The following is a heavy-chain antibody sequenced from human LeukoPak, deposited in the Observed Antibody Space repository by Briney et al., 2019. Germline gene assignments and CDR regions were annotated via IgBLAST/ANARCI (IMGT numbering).Heavy chain of an antibody. CDR3: ASGDYGDPPLNY. Sequence: GASVKVSCKASGYTFTSYGISWVRQAPGQGLEWMGWINPHSGGTKYAQKFQGRVTMTRDTSISTAYMELSRLRFDDTAVYYCASGDYGDPPLNYWGQGTLVTVSS. CDR1: GYTFTSYG. V-gene: IGHV1-2*02. J-gene: IGHJ4*02. D-gene: IGHD4-17*01. CDR2: INPHSGGT.